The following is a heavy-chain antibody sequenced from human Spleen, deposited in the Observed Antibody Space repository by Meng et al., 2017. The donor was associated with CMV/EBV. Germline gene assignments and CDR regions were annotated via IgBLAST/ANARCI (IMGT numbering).Heavy chain of an antibody. J-gene: IGHJ6*02. CDR1: GFTFSTFG. CDR3: AKYVRGDYYYYGMDV. D-gene: IGHD2/OR15-2a*01. Sequence: GESLKISCEASGFTFSTFGMHWVRQAPGKGLEWVSTISGRGTRTYYADSVKGRFTISRDNSKNILHLHVNRLRVEDMAVYYCAKYVRGDYYYYGMDVWGQGTTVTVSS. CDR2: ISGRGTRT. V-gene: IGHV3-23*01.